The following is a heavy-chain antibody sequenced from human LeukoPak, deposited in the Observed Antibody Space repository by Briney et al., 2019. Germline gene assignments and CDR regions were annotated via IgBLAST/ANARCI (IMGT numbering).Heavy chain of an antibody. CDR3: ATDQSIAGPTTADY. J-gene: IGHJ4*02. CDR1: GFTFSRFW. Sequence: GGSLRLSCAASGFTFSRFWMHWVRQASGKGLVWVSRINTDGSNTIYADSVKGRFTISRDNAKNTLYLQMNSLRAEDTAVYYCATDQSIAGPTTADYWGQGTLVTVSS. D-gene: IGHD1-26*01. CDR2: INTDGSNT. V-gene: IGHV3-74*01.